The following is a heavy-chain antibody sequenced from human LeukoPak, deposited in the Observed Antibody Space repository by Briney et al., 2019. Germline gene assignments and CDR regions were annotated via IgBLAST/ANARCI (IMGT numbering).Heavy chain of an antibody. Sequence: NPSETLSLTCTVSGGSISSGSYYWSWIRQPAGKGLEWIGRIYTSGSTNYNPSLKSRVTISVDTSKNQFSLKLSSVTAADTAVYYCARSPYYDILTGYQLAGGFDYWGQGTLVTVSS. CDR2: IYTSGST. D-gene: IGHD3-9*01. V-gene: IGHV4-61*02. J-gene: IGHJ4*02. CDR1: GGSISSGSYY. CDR3: ARSPYYDILTGYQLAGGFDY.